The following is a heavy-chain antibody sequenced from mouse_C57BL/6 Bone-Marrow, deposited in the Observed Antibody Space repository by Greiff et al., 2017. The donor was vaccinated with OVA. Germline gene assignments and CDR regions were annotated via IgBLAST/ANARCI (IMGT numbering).Heavy chain of an antibody. Sequence: VQLVESGAELVKPGASVKISCKASGYAFSSYWMNWVKQRPGKGLEWIGQIYPGDGDTNYNGKFKGKATLTADKSSSTAYMQLSSLTSEDSAVYFCARGRVYDGYFAYWGQGTLVTVSA. V-gene: IGHV1-80*01. CDR3: ARGRVYDGYFAY. J-gene: IGHJ3*01. D-gene: IGHD2-3*01. CDR2: IYPGDGDT. CDR1: GYAFSSYW.